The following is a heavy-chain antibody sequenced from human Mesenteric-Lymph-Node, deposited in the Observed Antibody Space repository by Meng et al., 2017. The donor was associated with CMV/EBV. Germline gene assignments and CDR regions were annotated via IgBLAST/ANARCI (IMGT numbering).Heavy chain of an antibody. CDR2: IYYSGST. J-gene: IGHJ5*02. D-gene: IGHD2-15*01. V-gene: IGHV4-59*01. Sequence: SETLSLTCTVSGGSISSCYWSWIRQPPGKGLEWIGYIYYSGSTKYNPSLKSRVTISVDTSKNQFSLKLTSVTAADTAVYYCARDYGCSGGTCFSSWFDPWGQGTLVTVSS. CDR1: GGSISSCY. CDR3: ARDYGCSGGTCFSSWFDP.